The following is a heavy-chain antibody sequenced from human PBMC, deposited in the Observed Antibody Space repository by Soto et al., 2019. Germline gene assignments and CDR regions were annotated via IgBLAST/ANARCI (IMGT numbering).Heavy chain of an antibody. J-gene: IGHJ4*02. D-gene: IGHD3-3*01. V-gene: IGHV1-58*01. CDR2: LVVGSGNT. CDR1: GFMFTSSA. Sequence: SVKVSCKTFGFMFTSSAVQWVRQARGQRLEWIGWLVVGSGNTHYAQHFQERVTLTRDMSTGTAYMELSSLRSEDTAVYYCAAVPVLRFLKWLPAYFDYWGQGTLVTVSS. CDR3: AAVPVLRFLKWLPAYFDY.